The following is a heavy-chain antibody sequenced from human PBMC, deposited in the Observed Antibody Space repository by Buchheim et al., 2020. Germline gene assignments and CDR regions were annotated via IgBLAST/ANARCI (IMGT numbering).Heavy chain of an antibody. CDR3: ARRDLTMVRDDAFDI. Sequence: QLQLQESGPGLVKPSETLSLTCTVSGGSISSSSYYWGWIRQPPGKGLEWIGRSYYSGSTYYNPSLKSRVTISVDTSTNQFSLKLSSVTAADTAVYYCARRDLTMVRDDAFDIWGQGT. V-gene: IGHV4-39*01. J-gene: IGHJ3*02. CDR1: GGSISSSSYY. CDR2: SYYSGST. D-gene: IGHD3-10*01.